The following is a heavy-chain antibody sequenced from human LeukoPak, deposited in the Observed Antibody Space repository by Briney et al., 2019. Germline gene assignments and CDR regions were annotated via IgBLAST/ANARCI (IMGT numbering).Heavy chain of an antibody. Sequence: SETLSLTCAVYGGSFSGYYWSWIRQPPGKGLEWIGEINHSGSTNYNPSLKSRVTISVDTSKNQFSLKLSSVTAADTAVYYCAGGAVLLWFGRGWFDPWGQGTLVTVSS. J-gene: IGHJ5*02. CDR2: INHSGST. V-gene: IGHV4-34*01. CDR3: AGGAVLLWFGRGWFDP. D-gene: IGHD3-10*01. CDR1: GGSFSGYY.